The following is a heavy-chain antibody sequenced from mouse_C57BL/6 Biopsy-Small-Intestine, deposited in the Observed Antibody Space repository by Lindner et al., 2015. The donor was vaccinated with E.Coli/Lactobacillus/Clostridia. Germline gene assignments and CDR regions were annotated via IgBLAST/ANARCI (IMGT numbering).Heavy chain of an antibody. CDR1: GYSFTGYY. CDR2: INPITGGT. Sequence: VQLQESGPELVKPGASVKISCKASGYSFTGYYMSWVKQSPEKSLEWIGEINPITGGTTYKQKFKAKATLTVDKSSSTAYMQLKSLTSEDSVVYYCARSYYDNLDYWGQGTTLTVSS. D-gene: IGHD2-1*01. J-gene: IGHJ2*01. V-gene: IGHV1-42*01. CDR3: ARSYYDNLDY.